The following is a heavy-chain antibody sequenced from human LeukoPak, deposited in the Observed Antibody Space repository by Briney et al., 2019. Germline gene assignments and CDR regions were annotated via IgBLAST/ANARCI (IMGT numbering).Heavy chain of an antibody. CDR2: ISAYNGNT. CDR3: ARFERWTGTVYLDY. V-gene: IGHV1-18*01. CDR1: GYTFTSYG. D-gene: IGHD3/OR15-3a*01. J-gene: IGHJ4*02. Sequence: ASVKVSCKASGYTFTSYGINWVRQAPGQGLEWMGWISAYNGNTNYAQKFQGRVTMTTDTSTSTAYMELRSLRSDDTAVYYCARFERWTGTVYLDYWGQGTLVTVSS.